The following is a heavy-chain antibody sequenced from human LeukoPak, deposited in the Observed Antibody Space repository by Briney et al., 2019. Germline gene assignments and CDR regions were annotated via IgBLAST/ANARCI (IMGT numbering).Heavy chain of an antibody. CDR3: ARDNWGDGGYYRTLDY. J-gene: IGHJ4*02. CDR1: GFTFGSYG. D-gene: IGHD3-22*01. Sequence: GGSLRLSCAASGFTFGSYGIYWFRQAPGKGLEWVAGIRYDGSDRSYADPVKGRFTISRDNSKNTVDLQMNSLRAEDTAVYYCARDNWGDGGYYRTLDYWGQGTLVTVSS. V-gene: IGHV3-33*01. CDR2: IRYDGSDR.